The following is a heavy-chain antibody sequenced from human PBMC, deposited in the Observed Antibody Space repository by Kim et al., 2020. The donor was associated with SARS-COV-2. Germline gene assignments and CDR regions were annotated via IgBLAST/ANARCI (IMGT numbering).Heavy chain of an antibody. Sequence: GGSLRLSCTASGFTFGDYAMSWFRQAPGKGLEWVGFIRSKAYGGTTEYAASVKGRFTISRDDSKSIAYLQMNSLKTEDTAVYYCTRDYWLSSSLSVHWGQGTLVTVSS. CDR3: TRDYWLSSSLSVH. J-gene: IGHJ4*02. D-gene: IGHD6-13*01. CDR2: IRSKAYGGTT. CDR1: GFTFGDYA. V-gene: IGHV3-49*03.